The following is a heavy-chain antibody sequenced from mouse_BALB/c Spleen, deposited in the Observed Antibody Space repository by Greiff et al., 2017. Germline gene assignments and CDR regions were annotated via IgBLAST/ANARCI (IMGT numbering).Heavy chain of an antibody. CDR1: GFTFSSYA. CDR2: ISSGGST. Sequence: DVQLVESGGGLVKPGGSLKLSCAASGFTFSSYAMSWVRQTPEKRLEWVASISSGGSTYYPDSVKGRFTISRDNARNILYLQMSSLRSEDTAMYYCARGRDYAMDYWGQGTSVTVSS. CDR3: ARGRDYAMDY. V-gene: IGHV5-6-5*01. J-gene: IGHJ4*01.